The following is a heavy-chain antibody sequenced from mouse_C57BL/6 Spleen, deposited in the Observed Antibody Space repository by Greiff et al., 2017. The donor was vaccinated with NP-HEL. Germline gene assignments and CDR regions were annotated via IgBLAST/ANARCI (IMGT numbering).Heavy chain of an antibody. CDR3: ASYYGSSYEY. V-gene: IGHV1-61*01. D-gene: IGHD1-1*01. CDR2: IYPSDSET. J-gene: IGHJ2*01. Sequence: QVQLQQPGAELVRPGSSVKLSCKASGYTFTSYWMDWVKQRPGQGLEWIGNIYPSDSETHYNQKFKDKATLTVDKSSSTAYMQLSSLTSEDSAVYYCASYYGSSYEYWGQGTTLTVSS. CDR1: GYTFTSYW.